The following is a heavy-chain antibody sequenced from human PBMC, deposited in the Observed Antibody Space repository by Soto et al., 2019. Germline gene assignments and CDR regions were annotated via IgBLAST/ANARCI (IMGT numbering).Heavy chain of an antibody. CDR3: ARPKTIGAAAGKGWFDP. V-gene: IGHV5-51*01. J-gene: IGHJ5*02. D-gene: IGHD6-13*01. Sequence: PGESLKISCKGSGYSFSNYWIVWVRQMPGKGLEWMGIIYPGDSETKYSPSFQGQVTISADKSINTAYLKLTSVTAADTAMYYCARPKTIGAAAGKGWFDPWGQGTLVTVSS. CDR2: IYPGDSET. CDR1: GYSFSNYW.